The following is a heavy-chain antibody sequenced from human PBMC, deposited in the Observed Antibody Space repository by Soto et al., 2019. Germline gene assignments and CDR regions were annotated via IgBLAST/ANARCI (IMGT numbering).Heavy chain of an antibody. V-gene: IGHV4-31*03. CDR1: GGSISSGGYY. D-gene: IGHD6-13*01. CDR2: IYYSGST. Sequence: QVQLQESGPGLVKPSQTLSLTCTVSGGSISSGGYYWSWIRQHPGKGLEWIGYIYYSGSTYYNPSLTSRVTISVDTSKNQFSLKLSSVTAADTAVYYWARDKAAAAGYGYVDLWGRGTLVTVSS. CDR3: ARDKAAAAGYGYVDL. J-gene: IGHJ2*01.